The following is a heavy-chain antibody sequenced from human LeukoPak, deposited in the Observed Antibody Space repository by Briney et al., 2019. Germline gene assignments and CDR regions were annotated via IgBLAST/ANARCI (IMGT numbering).Heavy chain of an antibody. J-gene: IGHJ6*02. Sequence: PSETLSLTCTVSGGSISSYYWSWIRQPPGKGLEWIGYIYYSGSTNYNPSLKSRVTISVDTSKNQFSLKLSSVTAADTAVYYCAREPFDPIASYCYYGMDVWDQGTTVTVSS. CDR2: IYYSGST. CDR3: AREPFDPIASYCYYGMDV. V-gene: IGHV4-59*01. CDR1: GGSISSYY.